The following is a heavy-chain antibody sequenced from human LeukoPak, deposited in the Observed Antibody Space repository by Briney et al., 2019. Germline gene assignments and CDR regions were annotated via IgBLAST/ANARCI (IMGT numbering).Heavy chain of an antibody. CDR1: GASVSSGSYC. V-gene: IGHV4-61*02. CDR2: IYTSGYT. D-gene: IGHD3-16*02. J-gene: IGHJ3*02. CDR3: ARTYYDRVSGSFRHDTFEI. Sequence: PSQTLSLTCSVSGASVSSGSYCWNWLRQPAGQGLVGLGRIYTSGYTNYHPSLRSRVTISLDTSKSQFSLQLTAVTAADTAIYFCARTYYDRVSGSFRHDTFEIWGQGTLITVSS.